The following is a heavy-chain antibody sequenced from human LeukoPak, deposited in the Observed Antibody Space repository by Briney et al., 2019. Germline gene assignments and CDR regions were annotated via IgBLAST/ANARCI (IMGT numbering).Heavy chain of an antibody. Sequence: GESLKISCKGSGFRFANSWIGWVRQVSGKGLEWMGSIYPDDPDIRYSPSFQGQVTISGDQSSSTVYLQWNSLKASDTAMYFCAKTRSSGYYDSGGYAIDAFDVWGQGTMVTVSS. CDR1: GFRFANSW. CDR3: AKTRSSGYYDSGGYAIDAFDV. V-gene: IGHV5-51*01. D-gene: IGHD3-22*01. J-gene: IGHJ3*01. CDR2: IYPDDPDI.